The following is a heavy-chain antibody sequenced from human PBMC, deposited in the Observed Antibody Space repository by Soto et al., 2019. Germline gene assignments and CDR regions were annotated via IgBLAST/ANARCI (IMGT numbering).Heavy chain of an antibody. CDR3: AHRAIAAAGYAEYFQH. D-gene: IGHD6-13*01. V-gene: IGHV2-5*02. CDR2: IYWDDDK. J-gene: IGHJ1*01. Sequence: QITLKESGPTLVKPTQPLTLTCTFSGFSLSTSGVGVGWIRQPPGKALEWLALIYWDDDKRYSPSLKSRLTITKDTSKNQVVLTMTNMDPVDTATYYCAHRAIAAAGYAEYFQHWGQGTLVTVSS. CDR1: GFSLSTSGVG.